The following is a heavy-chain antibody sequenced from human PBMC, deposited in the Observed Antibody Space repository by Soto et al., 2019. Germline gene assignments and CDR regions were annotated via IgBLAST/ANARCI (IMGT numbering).Heavy chain of an antibody. CDR2: ITSDGSST. Sequence: EVQLVESGGGLVQPGGSLRLSCAASGFTFSTYYMNWVRQAPGKGLVWVARITSDGSSTTYADSVKGRFTISRDNAKNTRYRHMNSLRAEDTAVYACARERGGGFGDVWGQGTTVTVSS. D-gene: IGHD3-10*01. CDR3: ARERGGGFGDV. CDR1: GFTFSTYY. J-gene: IGHJ6*02. V-gene: IGHV3-74*01.